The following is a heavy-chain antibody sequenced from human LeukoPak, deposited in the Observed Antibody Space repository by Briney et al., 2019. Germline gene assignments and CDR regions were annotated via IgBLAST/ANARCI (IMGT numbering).Heavy chain of an antibody. D-gene: IGHD3-22*01. CDR2: IFYSSST. CDR3: ARQQQAYYASSGHLLPFDY. V-gene: IGHV4-39*01. Sequence: ASETLSLTCSVSGGSISSGSYYWDWIRQPRGKRLECIVSIFYSSSTYYIPSLMSRVTISVDTSKNQFSLKLSSVTAADTAVYYCARQQQAYYASSGHLLPFDYWGQGTLVTVSS. J-gene: IGHJ4*02. CDR1: GGSISSGSYY.